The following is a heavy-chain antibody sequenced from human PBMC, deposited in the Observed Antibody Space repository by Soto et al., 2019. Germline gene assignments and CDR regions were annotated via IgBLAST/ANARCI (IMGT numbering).Heavy chain of an antibody. Sequence: QVQLQESGPGLVKPSQTLSLTCTVSGGSISSGGYYWSWIRQHPGKGLEWIGYIYYSGSTYYNPSLQSRVTISGDTSKNQFSLKLSSVTAADTAVYYCARVGTYYYDSSGYYYYYYGMDVWGQGATVTVSS. J-gene: IGHJ6*02. CDR3: ARVGTYYYDSSGYYYYYYGMDV. V-gene: IGHV4-31*03. CDR2: IYYSGST. CDR1: GGSISSGGYY. D-gene: IGHD3-22*01.